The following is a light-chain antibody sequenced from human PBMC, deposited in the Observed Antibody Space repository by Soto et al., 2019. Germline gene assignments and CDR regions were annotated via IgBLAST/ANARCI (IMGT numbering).Light chain of an antibody. J-gene: IGLJ2*01. CDR2: EGT. V-gene: IGLV2-23*01. CDR1: SSDVGSYNL. Sequence: QSALTQSASVSGSPGQSITISCTGTSSDVGSYNLVSWYQQHPDKAPKLMIYEGTKRPSGVSNRFSGSKSGNTASLTISGLQAEDEADYYCSSYAGDSTLVFGGGTKLTVL. CDR3: SSYAGDSTLV.